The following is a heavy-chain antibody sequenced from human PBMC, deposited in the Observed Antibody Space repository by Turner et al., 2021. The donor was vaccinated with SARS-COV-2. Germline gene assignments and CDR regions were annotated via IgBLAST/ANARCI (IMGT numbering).Heavy chain of an antibody. V-gene: IGHV4-59*04. CDR1: GGSISSYY. D-gene: IGHD1-26*01. Sequence: QVQLQESGAGLVKPSETLSPTCPVSGGSISSYYWSWIRQPPGKGLEWIGYIYYSGSTYYNPSLKSRVTISVDTSKNQFSLKLSSVTAADTAVYYCARHSPELRGDYFDYWGQGTLVTVSS. CDR3: ARHSPELRGDYFDY. CDR2: IYYSGST. J-gene: IGHJ4*02.